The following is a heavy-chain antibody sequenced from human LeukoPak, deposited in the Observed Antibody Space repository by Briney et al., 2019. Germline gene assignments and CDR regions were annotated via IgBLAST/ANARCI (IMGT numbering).Heavy chain of an antibody. CDR2: INPNSGGT. V-gene: IGHV1-2*02. Sequence: GASVKVSRKASGYTFTGYYMHWVRQAPGQGLEWMGWINPNSGGTNYAQKFQGRVTMTRDTSISTAYMELSRLRSDDTAVYYCARVPRRGYYDFWSGYSLFDYWGQGTLVTVSS. J-gene: IGHJ4*02. CDR3: ARVPRRGYYDFWSGYSLFDY. CDR1: GYTFTGYY. D-gene: IGHD3-3*01.